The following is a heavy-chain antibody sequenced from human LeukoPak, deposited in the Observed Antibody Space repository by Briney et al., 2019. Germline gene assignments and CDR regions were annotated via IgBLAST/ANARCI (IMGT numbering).Heavy chain of an antibody. V-gene: IGHV1-24*01. CDR3: ATQDGVVVPAEYYGMDV. Sequence: ASVKVSCTVSGYTLTELSMHWVRQAPGKGLEWMGGFDPEDGETIYAQKFQGRVTMTEDTSIDTAYMELSSLRSEDTAVYYCATQDGVVVPAEYYGMDVWGQGTTVTVSS. J-gene: IGHJ6*02. CDR1: GYTLTELS. D-gene: IGHD2-2*01. CDR2: FDPEDGET.